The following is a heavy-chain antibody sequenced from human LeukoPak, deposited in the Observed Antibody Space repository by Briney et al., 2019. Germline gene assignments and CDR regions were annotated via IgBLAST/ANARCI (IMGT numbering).Heavy chain of an antibody. Sequence: GGALRLSCAASGFTFSSYWMSWVRQAPGKGLEWVANIKQDGSEKYYVDPVKGRFTISRDNAKNSLYLQMNSLRAEDTAVYYCARDSAKYSSHYYYGMDVWGQGTTVTVSS. J-gene: IGHJ6*02. CDR2: IKQDGSEK. D-gene: IGHD6-19*01. CDR1: GFTFSSYW. V-gene: IGHV3-7*01. CDR3: ARDSAKYSSHYYYGMDV.